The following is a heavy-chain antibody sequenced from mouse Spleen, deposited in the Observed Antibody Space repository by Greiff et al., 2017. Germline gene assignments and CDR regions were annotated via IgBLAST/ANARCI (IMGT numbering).Heavy chain of an antibody. Sequence: VQLQQPGAELVMPGASVKLSCKASGYTFTSYWMHWVKQRPGQGLEWIGEIDPSDSYTNYNQKFKGKATLTVDKSSSTAYMQLSSLTSEDSAVYYCAREGLRAFDYWGQGTTLTVSS. CDR1: GYTFTSYW. D-gene: IGHD1-1*01. CDR3: AREGLRAFDY. J-gene: IGHJ2*01. V-gene: IGHV1-69*01. CDR2: IDPSDSYT.